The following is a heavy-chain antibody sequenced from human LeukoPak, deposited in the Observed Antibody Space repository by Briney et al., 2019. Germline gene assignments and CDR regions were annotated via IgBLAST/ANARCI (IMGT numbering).Heavy chain of an antibody. D-gene: IGHD1-14*01. CDR1: GGSISSYY. CDR2: IYYSGST. CDR3: ARGLQGGTIIG. J-gene: IGHJ4*02. Sequence: SQTLSLTCTVSGGSISSYYWSWIRQPPGKGLEWIGYIYYSGSTNYNPSLKSRVTISVDTSKNQFSLKLSSVTAADTAVYYCARGLQGGTIIGWGQGTLVTVSS. V-gene: IGHV4-59*01.